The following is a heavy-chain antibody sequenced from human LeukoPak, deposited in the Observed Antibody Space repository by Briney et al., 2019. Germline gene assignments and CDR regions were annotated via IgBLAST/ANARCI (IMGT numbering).Heavy chain of an antibody. Sequence: SETLSLTCAVYGGSFSGYYWSWIRQPPGKGLEWIGEINRSGSTNYNPSLKSRVTISVDTSKNQFSLKLSSVTAADTAVYYCARGGDIVATSYFDYWGQGTLVTVSS. D-gene: IGHD5-12*01. J-gene: IGHJ4*02. CDR2: INRSGST. CDR3: ARGGDIVATSYFDY. V-gene: IGHV4-34*01. CDR1: GGSFSGYY.